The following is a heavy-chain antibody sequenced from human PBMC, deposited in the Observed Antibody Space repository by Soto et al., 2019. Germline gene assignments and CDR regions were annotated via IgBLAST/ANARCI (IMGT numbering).Heavy chain of an antibody. J-gene: IGHJ4*02. Sequence: PGGSLRLSCAASGFTFNNYAMSWVRQAPGKGLQWVSAISGSGDTTYYADSVKGRFTTSRDNSKKTLYLQMNGLRAEDTAVYYCAKDQTAMTTFDFWGQGALVTVSS. D-gene: IGHD4-17*01. CDR1: GFTFNNYA. CDR2: ISGSGDTT. CDR3: AKDQTAMTTFDF. V-gene: IGHV3-23*01.